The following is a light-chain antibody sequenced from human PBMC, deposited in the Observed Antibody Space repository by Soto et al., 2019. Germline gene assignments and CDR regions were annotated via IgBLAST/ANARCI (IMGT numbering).Light chain of an antibody. CDR1: QSVSSSY. Sequence: EIVLTQSPGTLSLSPGERATLSCRASQSVSSSYYAWYQQKPGQPPRLLIYGASSRATGIPDRFSGSGSGTDFPLTISRLEPEDFAVYYCQQYRTFGQGTKLEIK. CDR2: GAS. CDR3: QQYRT. J-gene: IGKJ2*01. V-gene: IGKV3-20*01.